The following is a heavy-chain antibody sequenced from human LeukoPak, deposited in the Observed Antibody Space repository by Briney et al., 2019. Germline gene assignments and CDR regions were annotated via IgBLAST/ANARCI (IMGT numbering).Heavy chain of an antibody. CDR3: ARGVEPLAANTLAY. D-gene: IGHD1-14*01. Sequence: GGSLRLSCAASRFTVITNVLTWVRQAPGKGLEWVSVLYSDGNTKYADSVQGRFTISRDNSKNTLYLEMNSLSPDDTAVYYCARGVEPLAANTLAYWGQGTLVTVSS. CDR2: LYSDGNT. V-gene: IGHV3-53*01. J-gene: IGHJ4*02. CDR1: RFTVITNV.